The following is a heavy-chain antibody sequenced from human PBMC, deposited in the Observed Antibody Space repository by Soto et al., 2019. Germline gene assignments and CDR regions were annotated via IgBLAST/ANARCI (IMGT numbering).Heavy chain of an antibody. J-gene: IGHJ6*02. CDR2: ISSSSSYI. D-gene: IGHD3-22*01. V-gene: IGHV3-21*01. CDR3: ARYDSSGYYWPYYYYGMDV. CDR1: GFTFRNYN. Sequence: PGGSLRLSCAASGFTFRNYNMNWVRQAPGKGLEWVSSISSSSSYIYYADSVKGRFTISRDNAKNSLYLQMNSLRAEDTAVYYCARYDSSGYYWPYYYYGMDVWGQGTTVTVSS.